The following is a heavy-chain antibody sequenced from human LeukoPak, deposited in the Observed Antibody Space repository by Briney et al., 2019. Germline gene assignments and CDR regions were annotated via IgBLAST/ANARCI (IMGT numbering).Heavy chain of an antibody. Sequence: GGSLRLSCAASGFTFDDYAMHWVRQAPGKGLEWVSGISWNSGSIGYADSVKGRFTISRDNAKNSLYLQMNSLRAEDTAVYYCARDSHYYGSGTSNYFYYYYYYMDVWGKGTTVTVSS. CDR1: GFTFDDYA. V-gene: IGHV3-9*01. CDR3: ARDSHYYGSGTSNYFYYYYYYMDV. D-gene: IGHD3-10*01. J-gene: IGHJ6*03. CDR2: ISWNSGSI.